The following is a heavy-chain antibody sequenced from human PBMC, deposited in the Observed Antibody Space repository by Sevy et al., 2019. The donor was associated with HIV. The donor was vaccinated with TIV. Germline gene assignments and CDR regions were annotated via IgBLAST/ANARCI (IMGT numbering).Heavy chain of an antibody. CDR3: GKSRISSSYDAFDI. D-gene: IGHD3-22*01. V-gene: IGHV4-38-2*01. CDR1: GYSMSSNYY. J-gene: IGHJ3*02. CDR2: ISHSGST. Sequence: SQTLSLTCAVSGYSMSSNYYWGWIRQPPGTGLEWIGTISHSGSTYYNPSLKSPVTISLDTSKSQFSLKLSSVTAADTAVYYCGKSRISSSYDAFDIWGQGTMVTVSS.